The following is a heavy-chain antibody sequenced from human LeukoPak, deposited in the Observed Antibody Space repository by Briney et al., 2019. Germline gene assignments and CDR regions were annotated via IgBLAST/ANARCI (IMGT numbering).Heavy chain of an antibody. CDR3: ARGFRYGSGSYSGMDV. D-gene: IGHD3-10*01. J-gene: IGHJ6*02. CDR2: INPNSGGT. Sequence: ASVKVSCKASGYTFTGYYMHWVRQAPGQGLEWMGWINPNSGGTNYAQKSQGRVTMTRDTSISTAYMELSRLRSDDTAVYYCARGFRYGSGSYSGMDVWGQGTTVTVSS. CDR1: GYTFTGYY. V-gene: IGHV1-2*02.